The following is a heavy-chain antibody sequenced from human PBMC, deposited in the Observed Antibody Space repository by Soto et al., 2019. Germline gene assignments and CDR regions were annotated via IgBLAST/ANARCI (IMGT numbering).Heavy chain of an antibody. CDR2: MNPNSGNT. V-gene: IGHV1-8*01. D-gene: IGHD2-2*01. CDR3: ARRYCSSTSCYRMVWFDP. CDR1: GYTFTSYD. Sequence: QVQLVQSGAEVTKPGASVKVSCKASGYTFTSYDINWVRQATGQGLEWMGWMNPNSGNTGYAQKFQGRVTMTRNTSISTAYMELSSLRSEDTAVYYCARRYCSSTSCYRMVWFDPWGQGTLVTVSS. J-gene: IGHJ5*02.